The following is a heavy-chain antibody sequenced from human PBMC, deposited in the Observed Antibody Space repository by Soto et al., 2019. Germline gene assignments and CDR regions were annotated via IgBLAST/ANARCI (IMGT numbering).Heavy chain of an antibody. CDR2: INHSGST. V-gene: IGHV4-34*01. D-gene: IGHD3-3*01. CDR1: GGSFSGYY. Sequence: QVQLQQWGAGLLKPSETLSLTCAVYGGSFSGYYWSWIRQPPGKGLEWIGEINHSGSTNYNPSLKSRVTISVDTSKTQFSLKLSSVTAADTAVYYCARSGPITIFGVVIRRNWFDPWGQGTLVTVSS. CDR3: ARSGPITIFGVVIRRNWFDP. J-gene: IGHJ5*02.